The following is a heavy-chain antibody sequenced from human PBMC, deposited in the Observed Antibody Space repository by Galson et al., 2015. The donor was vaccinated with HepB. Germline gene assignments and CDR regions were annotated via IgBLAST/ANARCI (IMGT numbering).Heavy chain of an antibody. V-gene: IGHV6-1*01. CDR3: ARGGTGAAPPYCYFDI. CDR2: TYYRSKWFY. CDR1: GDSVSSKSAG. J-gene: IGHJ4*02. D-gene: IGHD1-26*01. Sequence: CAISGDSVSSKSAGWNWIRESPSRGLEWLGRTYYRSKWFYDYAVSLRGRITINPDTSKNQFSLQLNSVTPDDTAVYYCARGGTGAAPPYCYFDIWGQGALVTVSS.